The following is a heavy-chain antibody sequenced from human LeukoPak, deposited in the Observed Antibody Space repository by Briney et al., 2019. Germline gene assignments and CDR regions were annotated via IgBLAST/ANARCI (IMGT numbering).Heavy chain of an antibody. J-gene: IGHJ4*02. CDR3: ARYGVYGFDY. CDR2: IFYTGST. V-gene: IGHV4-59*01. Sequence: SGTLSLTCTVSGGSISSYYWSWIRQPPGKGLEWIGYIFYTGSTNYNPSLKSRVTISVDTSKNQFSLKLSSVTAADTAVYYCARYGVYGFDYWGQGTLVTVP. D-gene: IGHD4-17*01. CDR1: GGSISSYY.